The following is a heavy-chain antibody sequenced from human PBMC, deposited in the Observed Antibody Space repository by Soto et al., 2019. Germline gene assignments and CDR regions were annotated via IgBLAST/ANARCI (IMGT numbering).Heavy chain of an antibody. CDR1: GYTFTSYY. V-gene: IGHV1-46*01. CDR3: ARVAGSPDY. D-gene: IGHD1-26*01. CDR2: INPKSGMT. Sequence: GASVKVSCKASGYTFTSYYMHWVRQAPGQGLEWMGIINPKSGMTGSAQKFQGRVTMTRDSSISTVYMELSSLRSEDTAVYYCARVAGSPDYWGQGTLVTVSS. J-gene: IGHJ4*02.